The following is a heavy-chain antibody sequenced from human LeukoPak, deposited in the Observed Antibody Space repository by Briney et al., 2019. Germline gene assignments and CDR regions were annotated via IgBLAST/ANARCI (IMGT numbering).Heavy chain of an antibody. CDR3: AAPASPNNMELFDY. D-gene: IGHD3-10*01. Sequence: ASVKVSCKASGYTFTSYAMNWVRQAPGQGLEWMGWISAYNGNTNYAQKLQGRVTITADKSTSTAYMELSSLRSEDTAVYYCAAPASPNNMELFDYWGQGTLVTVSS. V-gene: IGHV1-18*01. CDR1: GYTFTSYA. J-gene: IGHJ4*02. CDR2: ISAYNGNT.